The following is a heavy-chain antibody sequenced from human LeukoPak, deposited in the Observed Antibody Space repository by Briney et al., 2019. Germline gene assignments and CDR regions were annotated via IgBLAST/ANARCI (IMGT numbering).Heavy chain of an antibody. J-gene: IGHJ4*02. V-gene: IGHV3-21*01. Sequence: PGGSLRLSCAVSGFTFSSYSMTWVRQAPGKGLEWVSSISSGSGYKYYADSVKGRFTISRDNAKNSLYLQMDSLRAEDAAVYYCARTSGESTAALRAPFDCWGQGTLATVSS. CDR1: GFTFSSYS. D-gene: IGHD6-6*01. CDR2: ISSGSGYK. CDR3: ARTSGESTAALRAPFDC.